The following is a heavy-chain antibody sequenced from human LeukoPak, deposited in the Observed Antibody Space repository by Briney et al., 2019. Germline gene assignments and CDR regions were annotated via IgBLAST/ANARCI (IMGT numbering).Heavy chain of an antibody. CDR2: INHSGST. V-gene: IGHV4-34*01. CDR3: ARGRYAAAAFDY. D-gene: IGHD2-2*01. Sequence: NASETLSLTCAVYGGSFSGYYWSWIRQPPGKGPEWIGEINHSGSTNYNPSLKSRVTISVDTSKNQFSLKLSSVTAADTAVYYCARGRYAAAAFDYWGQGTLVTVSS. J-gene: IGHJ4*02. CDR1: GGSFSGYY.